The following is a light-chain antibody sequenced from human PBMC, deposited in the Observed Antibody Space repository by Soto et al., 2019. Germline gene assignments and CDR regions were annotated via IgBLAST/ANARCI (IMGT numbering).Light chain of an antibody. CDR3: CSYAGSLLV. Sequence: SALTQPRSVSGSPGQSVTISCTGTSSDIGGYNYVSWYQQHPGKAPKLMIYDVRKRPSGVPDRFSGSKSGNTASLTISGLQAEDEADYYCCSYAGSLLVFGTGTKVTVL. V-gene: IGLV2-11*01. CDR1: SSDIGGYNY. J-gene: IGLJ1*01. CDR2: DVR.